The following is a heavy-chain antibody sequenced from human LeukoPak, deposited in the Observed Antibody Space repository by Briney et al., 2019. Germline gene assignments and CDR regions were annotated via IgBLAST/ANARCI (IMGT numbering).Heavy chain of an antibody. V-gene: IGHV3-30-3*01. CDR2: ISFDGSNK. CDR1: GFTFSSYA. CDR3: ARDSLGLFSGP. J-gene: IGHJ5*02. Sequence: PGGSLRLSCAASGFTFSSYAMHWVRQAPGKGLEWVAVISFDGSNKYYADSVKDRFTISRDNSNNTLYLQMNSLRSEDTAVYYCARDSLGLFSGPWGQGTLVTVSS. D-gene: IGHD3-10*01.